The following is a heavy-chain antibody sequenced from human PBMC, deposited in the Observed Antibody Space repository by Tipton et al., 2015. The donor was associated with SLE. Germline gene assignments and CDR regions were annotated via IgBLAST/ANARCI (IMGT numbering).Heavy chain of an antibody. CDR3: GRADYCDSRNYRREEY. Sequence: SLRLSCVASGFTFKIYWMSWVRQAPGKGLEWVANIKQDGREKYYVDSVKGRFTISRDNAKNSIYLQMNNLRAEDTAVYYCGRADYCDSRNYRREEYWGQGTLVTVSS. V-gene: IGHV3-7*03. CDR2: IKQDGREK. CDR1: GFTFKIYW. J-gene: IGHJ4*02. D-gene: IGHD3-22*01.